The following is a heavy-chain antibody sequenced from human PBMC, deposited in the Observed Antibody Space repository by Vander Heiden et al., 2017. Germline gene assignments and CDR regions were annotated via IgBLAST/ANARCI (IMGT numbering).Heavy chain of an antibody. CDR3: AKTAGSDSSGYYYDF. V-gene: IGHV3-53*01. J-gene: IGHJ4*02. Sequence: APGKGLEWVSVLYSSGTTYYADSMEGRFIISRDNSKYTLYLQMNSLRAEDTAVYYCAKTAGSDSSGYYYDFWGQGTLVTVSS. D-gene: IGHD3-22*01. CDR2: LYSSGTT.